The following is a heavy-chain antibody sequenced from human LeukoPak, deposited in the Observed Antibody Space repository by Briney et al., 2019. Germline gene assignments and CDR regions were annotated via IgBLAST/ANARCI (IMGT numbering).Heavy chain of an antibody. CDR3: ARTPARYPFDY. V-gene: IGHV4-61*09. CDR2: IYTSGST. J-gene: IGHJ4*02. D-gene: IGHD1-14*01. Sequence: SETLSLTCTVSGGSISSGSYYWSWIRQPAGKGLEWIGHIYTSGSTNYNPSLKSRVTISVDTSKNQFSLKVRSVTAADTAVYYCARTPARYPFDYWGQGTLVTVSS. CDR1: GGSISSGSYY.